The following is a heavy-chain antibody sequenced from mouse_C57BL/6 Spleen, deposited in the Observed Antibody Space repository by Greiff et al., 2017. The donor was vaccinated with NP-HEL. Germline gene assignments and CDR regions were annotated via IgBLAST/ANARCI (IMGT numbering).Heavy chain of an antibody. Sequence: VQLQQPGAELVRPGSSVKLSCKASGYTFTSYWMHWVKQRPIQGLEWIGNIDPSDSETHYNQKFKDKATLTVDKSSSTAYMQLSSLTSEDSAVYYCARPGFYGNFFYYYAMDYWGQGTSVTVSS. D-gene: IGHD2-1*01. CDR3: ARPGFYGNFFYYYAMDY. J-gene: IGHJ4*01. CDR1: GYTFTSYW. CDR2: IDPSDSET. V-gene: IGHV1-52*01.